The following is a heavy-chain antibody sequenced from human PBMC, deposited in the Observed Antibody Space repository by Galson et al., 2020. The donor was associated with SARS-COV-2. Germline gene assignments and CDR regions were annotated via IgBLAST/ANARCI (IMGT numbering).Heavy chain of an antibody. CDR1: GGPFSGYY. CDR3: ASDLLNYYASGT. J-gene: IGHJ5*02. CDR2: IDHTGYT. D-gene: IGHD3-10*01. Sequence: SETLSLTCAVSGGPFSGYYWSWVRQHPGKELEWIGQIDHTGYTIYNPSLRGRVTISVDTTMLHFSLRLTSLTAADTAVYYCASDLLNYYASGTWGQGTPVTVSS. V-gene: IGHV4-34*01.